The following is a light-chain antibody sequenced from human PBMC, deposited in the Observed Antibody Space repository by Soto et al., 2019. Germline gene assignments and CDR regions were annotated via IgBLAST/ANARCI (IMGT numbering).Light chain of an antibody. CDR2: DAS. Sequence: EIVLTQSAGTLSLSPGERATLSCRASQSVAKNFLGWYQQTPGQAPRLLISDASRRAARTPDRWSGSGSGTAFTITISRLEAEDCVVYYWQQYASSAITFGQGTRLEIK. CDR1: QSVAKNF. CDR3: QQYASSAIT. J-gene: IGKJ5*01. V-gene: IGKV3-20*01.